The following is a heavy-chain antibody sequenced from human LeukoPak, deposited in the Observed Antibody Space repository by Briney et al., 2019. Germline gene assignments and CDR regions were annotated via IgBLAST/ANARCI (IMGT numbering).Heavy chain of an antibody. V-gene: IGHV6-1*01. CDR3: AREYRTEYSYGYFDY. CDR1: GDSVSSNSAA. Sequence: SQTLSLTCAISGDSVSSNSAAWNWIRQSPSRGLEWLGRTYYRSKSYNDYAASVKSRITINPDTSKNQFSLQLNSVTPEDTAVYYCAREYRTEYSYGYFDYWGQGTLVTVSS. D-gene: IGHD5-18*01. J-gene: IGHJ4*02. CDR2: TYYRSKSYN.